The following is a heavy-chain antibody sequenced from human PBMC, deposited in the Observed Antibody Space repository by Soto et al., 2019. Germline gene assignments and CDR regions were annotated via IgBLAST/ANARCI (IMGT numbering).Heavy chain of an antibody. J-gene: IGHJ4*02. CDR2: ISAYNGNT. CDR1: GYTFTSYG. CDR3: ARGVGWEPLDY. V-gene: IGHV1-18*01. Sequence: QVQLVQSGAEVKKPGASVKVSCKASGYTFTSYGISWVRQAPGQGLEWMGWISAYNGNTNYAQKLQGRVTMTTDTPTSAAYMVLRSLRSGDTAVYYCARGVGWEPLDYWGQGTLVTVSS. D-gene: IGHD1-26*01.